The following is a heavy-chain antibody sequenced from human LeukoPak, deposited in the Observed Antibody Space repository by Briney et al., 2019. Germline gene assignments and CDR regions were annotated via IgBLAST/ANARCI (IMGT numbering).Heavy chain of an antibody. Sequence: ASVKVSCKASGYTFTNHGISWVRQAPGQGLEWMGWISAYNGDTSYAQKVQGRVTMTTDTSTTTAYMELSSLRSEDTAVYYCATGSGSYQFDYWGQGTLVTVSS. CDR3: ATGSGSYQFDY. CDR1: GYTFTNHG. V-gene: IGHV1-18*01. J-gene: IGHJ4*02. D-gene: IGHD3-10*01. CDR2: ISAYNGDT.